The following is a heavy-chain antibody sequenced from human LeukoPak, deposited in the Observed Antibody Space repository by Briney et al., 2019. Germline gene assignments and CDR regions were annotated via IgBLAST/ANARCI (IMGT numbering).Heavy chain of an antibody. Sequence: SQTLSLTCAISGDSVSSKSAAWNWIRQSPSRGLEGLGRTYYRAKWYNDYAVSVKSRITINPDTSKNQFSLQLNSVTPEDTAVYYCARDFGIAVAGPMGWFDPWGQGTLVTVSS. CDR1: GDSVSSKSAA. V-gene: IGHV6-1*01. J-gene: IGHJ5*02. CDR3: ARDFGIAVAGPMGWFDP. CDR2: TYYRAKWYN. D-gene: IGHD6-19*01.